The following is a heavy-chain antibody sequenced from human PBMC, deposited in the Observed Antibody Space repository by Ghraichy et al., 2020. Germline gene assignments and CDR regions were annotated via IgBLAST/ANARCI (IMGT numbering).Heavy chain of an antibody. V-gene: IGHV4-4*02. CDR3: AKHHFYSQDY. D-gene: IGHD4-11*01. Sequence: SETLSLTCAVSGGSISSDNWWSWVRQPPGKGLEWIGEFHHSGSTNYSPSLMSRVTISVDKSNNQFSLKLTSVTAADTAVYFCAKHHFYSQDYWGQGTLVTVSS. J-gene: IGHJ4*02. CDR1: GGSISSDNW. CDR2: FHHSGST.